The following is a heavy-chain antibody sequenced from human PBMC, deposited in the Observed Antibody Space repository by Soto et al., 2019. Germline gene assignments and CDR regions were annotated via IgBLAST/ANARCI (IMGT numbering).Heavy chain of an antibody. V-gene: IGHV1-2*04. CDR3: ARVGGGLASLGYYGMDV. D-gene: IGHD3-10*01. Sequence: ASVKVSCKASGYTFIGYYIHWVRQAPGQGLEWMGWINPNSGGTNYAQRFQGWVTMTRDRSISTAYMELSRLKSGDTAVYYCARVGGGLASLGYYGMDVWGQGTTVTVSS. CDR2: INPNSGGT. J-gene: IGHJ6*02. CDR1: GYTFIGYY.